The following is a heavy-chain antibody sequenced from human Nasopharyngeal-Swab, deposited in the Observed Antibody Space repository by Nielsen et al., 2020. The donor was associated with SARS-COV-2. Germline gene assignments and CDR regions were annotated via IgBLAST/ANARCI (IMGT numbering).Heavy chain of an antibody. CDR3: ARGLGAPSSVWH. CDR1: GYTFTDFD. J-gene: IGHJ1*01. V-gene: IGHV1-8*01. Sequence: ASVKVSCKASGYTFTDFDVNWVRQATGQGLEWMGWISPNSGFTGYAEKFEGRVTRTRNIATNTVYLELTSLGFEDTAVYYCARGLGAPSSVWHWGPGTQVTVSS. D-gene: IGHD3-10*01. CDR2: ISPNSGFT.